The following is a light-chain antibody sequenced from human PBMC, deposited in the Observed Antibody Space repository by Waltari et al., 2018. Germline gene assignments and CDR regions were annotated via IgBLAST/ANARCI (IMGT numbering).Light chain of an antibody. J-gene: IGLJ2*01. V-gene: IGLV1-44*01. CDR1: NSNIGSNT. Sequence: QSVLTQPPSASGTPGQRVTISCSGSNSNIGSNTVNWYQHLPGPAPKLLIYNNNQRPSGGPDRFSGSKSGTSASLAISGLLSEDEGDYYCAGWDDSLNGLVFGGGTKLTVL. CDR2: NNN. CDR3: AGWDDSLNGLV.